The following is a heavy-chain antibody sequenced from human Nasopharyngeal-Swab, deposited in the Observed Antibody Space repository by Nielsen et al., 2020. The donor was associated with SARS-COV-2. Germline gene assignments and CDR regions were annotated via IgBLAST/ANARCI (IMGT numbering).Heavy chain of an antibody. V-gene: IGHV3-30*04. CDR3: GRTAH. CDR1: GFTFSSYA. J-gene: IGHJ4*02. CDR2: ISYDGSNK. Sequence: GESLKISCAASGFTFSSYAMHWVRQAPGKGLEWVAVISYDGSNKYYADSVKGRFTISRGNSKNTLYLQMNSLRAEDTAVYYCGRTAHWGQGTLVTVPS.